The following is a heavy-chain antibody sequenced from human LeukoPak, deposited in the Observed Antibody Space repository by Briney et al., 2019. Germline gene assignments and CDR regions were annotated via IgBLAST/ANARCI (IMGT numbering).Heavy chain of an antibody. CDR3: AKDGVVTASHTSYYYFYGMDV. Sequence: PGGSLRLSCAASRFMFSSYGMSWVRQAPGRGLEWVSAISGSGGSTYYADSVKGRFTISRDNSKKTLYLQMNSLRAEDTAVYYCAKDGVVTASHTSYYYFYGMDVWGQGTTVTVSS. CDR2: ISGSGGST. V-gene: IGHV3-23*01. J-gene: IGHJ6*02. CDR1: RFMFSSYG. D-gene: IGHD2-21*02.